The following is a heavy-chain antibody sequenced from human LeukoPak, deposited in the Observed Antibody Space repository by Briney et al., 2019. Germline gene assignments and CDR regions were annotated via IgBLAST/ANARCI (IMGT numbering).Heavy chain of an antibody. J-gene: IGHJ6*03. CDR1: GFMFRGCG. CDR3: AKDERVILTNMDV. V-gene: IGHV3-30*02. CDR2: IRYDGNDK. D-gene: IGHD2-21*01. Sequence: PGGSLRLSRAASGFMFRGCGMHWVRQAPGKGLEWVAFIRYDGNDKQYADSVKGRFTISRDNSKNTLYLQMNSLRTEDTAVYYCAKDERVILTNMDVWGKGTTVTISS.